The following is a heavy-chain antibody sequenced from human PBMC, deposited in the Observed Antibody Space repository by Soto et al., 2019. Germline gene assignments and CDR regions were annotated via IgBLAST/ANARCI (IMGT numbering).Heavy chain of an antibody. CDR2: IDAGNGNT. CDR3: ARALSTSGGWFDP. J-gene: IGHJ5*02. D-gene: IGHD2-2*01. CDR1: GYTFTTYS. Sequence: QVQLVQSGAEVKKPGASVKVSCKTSGYTFTTYSIHWVRQAPGQRLEWLGWIDAGNGNTQYSQKFQGRVTITRDTPASTAVMDLSSLRSEDTAVYYCARALSTSGGWFDPWGQRALVTVSS. V-gene: IGHV1-3*01.